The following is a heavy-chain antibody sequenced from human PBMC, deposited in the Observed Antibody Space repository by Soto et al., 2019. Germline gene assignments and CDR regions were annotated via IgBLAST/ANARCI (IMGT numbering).Heavy chain of an antibody. CDR1: DGSISNSSYY. Sequence: MQSHSCSVSDGSISNSSYYCSRIREPPGKGLEWIGSIYYSGSTYYNPSLKSRVTISVDTSKNQFSLKLSSVTAADTAVYYCARLELLWFGELSYFDYWGQGTLVTVS. D-gene: IGHD3-10*01. J-gene: IGHJ4*02. CDR2: IYYSGST. CDR3: ARLELLWFGELSYFDY. V-gene: IGHV4-39*01.